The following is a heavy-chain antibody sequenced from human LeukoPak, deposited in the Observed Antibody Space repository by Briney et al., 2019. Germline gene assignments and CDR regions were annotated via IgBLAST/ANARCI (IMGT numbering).Heavy chain of an antibody. CDR2: IIPIFGTA. D-gene: IGHD1-14*01. Sequence: SVKVSCKASGGTFSSYAISWVRQAPGQGLEWMGGIIPIFGTANYAQKFQGRVTITADKSTSTAYMELSSLRSEDTAVYYCATESGRYYYYMDVWGKGTTVTVSS. CDR3: ATESGRYYYYMDV. J-gene: IGHJ6*03. V-gene: IGHV1-69*06. CDR1: GGTFSSYA.